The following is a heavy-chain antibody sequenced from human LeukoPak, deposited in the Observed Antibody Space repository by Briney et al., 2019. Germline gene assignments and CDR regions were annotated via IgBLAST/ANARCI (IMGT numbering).Heavy chain of an antibody. CDR3: ARDRSTVAGIDF. CDR2: IKPDGGDK. CDR1: GFTFSTYW. D-gene: IGHD6-19*01. J-gene: IGHJ4*02. V-gene: IGHV3-7*01. Sequence: GGSLRLSCAASGFTFSTYWMAWVRQAPGKGLEWVATIKPDGGDKYYVDSVKGRFTISRDNDRNSLFLQMNSLRAEDTAVYYCARDRSTVAGIDFWGQGTLVTVSS.